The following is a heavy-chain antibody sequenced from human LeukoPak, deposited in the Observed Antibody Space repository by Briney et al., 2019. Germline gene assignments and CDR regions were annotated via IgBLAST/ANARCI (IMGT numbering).Heavy chain of an antibody. D-gene: IGHD5-18*01. Sequence: SETLSLTCTVSGGSISSYYWSWIRQPPGKGLEWIGYIYYSGSTNYNPSLKSRVTISVDTSKNQFSLKLSSVTAADTAVYYCARDDGYSYGYDYWGQGTLVTVSS. J-gene: IGHJ4*02. CDR1: GGSISSYY. V-gene: IGHV4-59*12. CDR3: ARDDGYSYGYDY. CDR2: IYYSGST.